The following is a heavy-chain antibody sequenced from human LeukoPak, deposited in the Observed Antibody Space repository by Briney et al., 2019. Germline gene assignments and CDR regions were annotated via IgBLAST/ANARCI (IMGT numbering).Heavy chain of an antibody. CDR3: ARALGDQPDYYYGMDV. V-gene: IGHV3-21*01. CDR1: GFTFSSYS. J-gene: IGHJ6*02. Sequence: KPGGSLRLSCAASGFTFSSYSMNWVRQAPGKGLEWVSSISSSSSYIYYADSVKGRFTISRDNAKNSLYLQMNSLRAEDTAVYYCARALGDQPDYYYGMDVWGQGTTVTVSS. D-gene: IGHD2-2*01. CDR2: ISSSSSYI.